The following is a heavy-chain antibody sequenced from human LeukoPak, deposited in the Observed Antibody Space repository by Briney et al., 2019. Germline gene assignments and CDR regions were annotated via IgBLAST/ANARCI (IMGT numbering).Heavy chain of an antibody. Sequence: SETLSLTCTVAGGSITSINYYWGWIRQPPGKGLEWIGSIYYSGSTDYNPSLKSRVTISVDTSKNQFSLKLRSMTIAATVVYYCARRAMATSYFDYWGQGTLVTVSS. D-gene: IGHD5-24*01. CDR1: GGSITSINYY. J-gene: IGHJ4*02. CDR2: IYYSGST. V-gene: IGHV4-39*01. CDR3: ARRAMATSYFDY.